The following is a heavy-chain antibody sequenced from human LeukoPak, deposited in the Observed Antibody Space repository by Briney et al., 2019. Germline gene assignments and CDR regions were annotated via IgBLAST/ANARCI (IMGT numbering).Heavy chain of an antibody. CDR2: ISWNSGSI. D-gene: IGHD3-22*01. CDR1: GFTFDDYA. Sequence: PGGSLRLSCAASGFTFDDYAMHWVRQAPGKGLEWVSGISWNSGSIGYADSVKGRFTISRDNAKNSLYLQMNSLRAEDMALYYCAKGDLENAELLRVGYFDYWGQGTLVTVSS. V-gene: IGHV3-9*03. J-gene: IGHJ4*02. CDR3: AKGDLENAELLRVGYFDY.